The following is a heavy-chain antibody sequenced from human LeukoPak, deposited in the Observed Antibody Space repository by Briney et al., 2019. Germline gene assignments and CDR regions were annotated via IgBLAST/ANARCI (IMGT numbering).Heavy chain of an antibody. D-gene: IGHD3-22*01. Sequence: SQTLSLTCTVSGGSISSGGYYWSWIRQHPGKGLEWIGYIYYSGSTYYNPSLKSRVTISVDTSKNQFSQKLSSVTAADTAVYYCAREGYYDSSGYTHAFDIWGQGTMVTVSS. CDR3: AREGYYDSSGYTHAFDI. CDR1: GGSISSGGYY. J-gene: IGHJ3*02. V-gene: IGHV4-31*03. CDR2: IYYSGST.